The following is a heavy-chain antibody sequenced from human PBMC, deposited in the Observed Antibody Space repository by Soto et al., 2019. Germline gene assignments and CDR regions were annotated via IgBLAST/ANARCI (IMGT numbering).Heavy chain of an antibody. V-gene: IGHV3-53*01. D-gene: IGHD3-22*01. J-gene: IGHJ6*02. Sequence: EVQLVESGGGLIQPGGSLRLSCAASGFTVSSNYMSWVRQAPGKGLEWVSVIYSGGSTYYADPVKGRFTISRDNSKNTLYLQMNSLRAEDTAVYYCARGWAYDSSGKTKGDYYYYGMDVWGQGTTVTVSS. CDR3: ARGWAYDSSGKTKGDYYYYGMDV. CDR1: GFTVSSNY. CDR2: IYSGGST.